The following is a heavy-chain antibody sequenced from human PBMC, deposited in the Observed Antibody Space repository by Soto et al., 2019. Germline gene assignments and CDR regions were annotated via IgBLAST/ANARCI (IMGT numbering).Heavy chain of an antibody. D-gene: IGHD3-22*01. CDR3: ATGEYYYDSSGFLIYGMDV. Sequence: PSETLSLTCTVSGGSISSSSYYWGWIRQPPGKGLEWIGSIYYSGSTYYNPSLKSRVTISVDTSKNQFSLKLSSVTAADTAVYYCATGEYYYDSSGFLIYGMDVWGQGTTVTVSS. CDR1: GGSISSSSYY. J-gene: IGHJ6*02. V-gene: IGHV4-39*01. CDR2: IYYSGST.